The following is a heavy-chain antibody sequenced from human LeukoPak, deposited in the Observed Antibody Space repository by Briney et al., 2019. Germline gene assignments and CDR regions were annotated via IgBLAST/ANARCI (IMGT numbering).Heavy chain of an antibody. CDR2: IYYSGST. J-gene: IGHJ4*02. CDR3: ARAGGSYLYFDY. V-gene: IGHV4-59*01. Sequence: SETLSLTCAVYGGSFSGYYWSWIRQPPGKGLEWIGYIYYSGSTNYNPSLKSRVTISVDTSKNQFSLKLSSVTAADTAVYYCARAGGSYLYFDYWGQGTLVTVSS. D-gene: IGHD1-26*01. CDR1: GGSFSGYY.